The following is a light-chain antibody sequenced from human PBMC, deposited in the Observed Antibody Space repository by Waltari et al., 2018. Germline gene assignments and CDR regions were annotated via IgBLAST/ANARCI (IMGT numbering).Light chain of an antibody. V-gene: IGKV3-20*01. CDR3: QHYVTLPVT. Sequence: CRASQSVSSLVWYQQKPGQAPRLLIYDVSTRATGIPDRISGSGSGTDFSLTISRLESEDFAVYYCQHYVTLPVTFGQGTKVEIK. CDR2: DVS. J-gene: IGKJ1*01. CDR1: QSVSSL.